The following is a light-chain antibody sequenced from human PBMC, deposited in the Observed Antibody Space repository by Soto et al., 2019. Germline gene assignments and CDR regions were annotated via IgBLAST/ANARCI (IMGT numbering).Light chain of an antibody. Sequence: DIMMTQSPDSLAVSLGERATINCKSSQSVLYSSNNKNYLAWYQQKPRQPPKLLIYWASTRESGVPDRFSGSGSGTDFTLTISSLQAEDVAVYYCQQYYSAPWTFGQGTKVEIK. CDR3: QQYYSAPWT. CDR1: QSVLYSSNNKNY. V-gene: IGKV4-1*01. J-gene: IGKJ1*01. CDR2: WAS.